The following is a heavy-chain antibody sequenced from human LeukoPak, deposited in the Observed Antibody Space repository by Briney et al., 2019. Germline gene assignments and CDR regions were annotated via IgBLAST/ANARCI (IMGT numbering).Heavy chain of an antibody. CDR3: ARGLSSGSYYSDY. D-gene: IGHD3-10*01. CDR1: GGTFRSYA. J-gene: IGHJ4*02. V-gene: IGHV1-69*04. CDR2: IIPIFGIA. Sequence: TVKVSCKASGGTFRSYAVSWVPQGPGQGLEWMGRIIPIFGIANYAQKFQGRVTITADKSTSTAFMELSSLRSEDTAVYYCARGLSSGSYYSDYWGQGTLVTVSS.